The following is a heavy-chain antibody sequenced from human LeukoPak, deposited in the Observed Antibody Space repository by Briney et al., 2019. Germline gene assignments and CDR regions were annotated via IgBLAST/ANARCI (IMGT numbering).Heavy chain of an antibody. CDR1: GGSFSGYY. D-gene: IGHD6-19*01. V-gene: IGHV4-34*01. CDR3: AREQWLVPINYYYYGMDV. J-gene: IGHJ6*02. Sequence: SETLSLTCAVYGGSFSGYYWSLIRQPPGKGLEWIGEINHSGSTNYNPSLKSRVTISVDTSKNQFSLKLSSVTAADTAVYYCAREQWLVPINYYYYGMDVWGQGTTVTVSS. CDR2: INHSGST.